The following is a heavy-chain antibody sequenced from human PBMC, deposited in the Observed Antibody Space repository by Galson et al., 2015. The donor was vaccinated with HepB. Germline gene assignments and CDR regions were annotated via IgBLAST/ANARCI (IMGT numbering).Heavy chain of an antibody. CDR2: ISSSGGTI. CDR3: ASDDNGYPFDY. CDR1: GFTFSNYE. Sequence: SLRLSCAASGFTFSNYEMNWVRQAPGRGLEWVSYISSSGGTIYYADSVKGRFTISRDNAKNSLYLQMNSLRVEDTAVYYCASDDNGYPFDYWGQGVLVTVSS. J-gene: IGHJ4*02. V-gene: IGHV3-48*03. D-gene: IGHD5-18*01.